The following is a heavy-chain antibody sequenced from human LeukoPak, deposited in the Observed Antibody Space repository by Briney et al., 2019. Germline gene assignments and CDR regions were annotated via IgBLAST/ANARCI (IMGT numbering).Heavy chain of an antibody. V-gene: IGHV4-61*05. Sequence: SETLSLTCTVSGGSISSSSYYWGWIRQPPGKGLEWIGYIYYSGSTNYNPSLKSRVTISVDTSKNQFSLKLSSVTAADTAVYYCARGKVVVAATATAWFDPWGQGTLVTVSS. CDR1: GGSISSSSYY. D-gene: IGHD2-15*01. J-gene: IGHJ5*02. CDR2: IYYSGST. CDR3: ARGKVVVAATATAWFDP.